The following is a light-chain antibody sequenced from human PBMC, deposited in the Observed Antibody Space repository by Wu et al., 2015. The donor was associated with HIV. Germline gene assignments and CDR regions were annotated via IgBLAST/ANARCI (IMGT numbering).Light chain of an antibody. Sequence: DIQMTQSPSSLSASVGDRVTITCRASQTVTTYLNWYQQKLGKAPTLLIYAASSLQSGVPPRFSGSGSGTDFTLTISSLQPEDFVTYYCQQYYGTPLTFGGGTKVEIK. CDR3: QQYYGTPLT. V-gene: IGKV1-39*01. J-gene: IGKJ4*01. CDR2: AAS. CDR1: QTVTTY.